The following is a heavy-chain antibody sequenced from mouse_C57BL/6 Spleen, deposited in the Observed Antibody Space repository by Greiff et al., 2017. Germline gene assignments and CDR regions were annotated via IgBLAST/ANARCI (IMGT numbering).Heavy chain of an antibody. CDR2: IYPRSGNT. CDR3: AREEDYDGYYVFAY. CDR1: GYTFTSYG. J-gene: IGHJ3*01. Sequence: QVQLQQSGAELARPGASVKLSCKASGYTFTSYGLSWVKQRTGQGLEWIGEIYPRSGNTYYNEKFKGKATLTADKSSSTAYMELRSLTSEDSAVYFCAREEDYDGYYVFAYWGQGTLVTVSA. D-gene: IGHD2-3*01. V-gene: IGHV1-81*01.